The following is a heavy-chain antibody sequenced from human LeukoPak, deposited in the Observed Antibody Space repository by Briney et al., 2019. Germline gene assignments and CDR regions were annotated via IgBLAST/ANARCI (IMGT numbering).Heavy chain of an antibody. CDR3: AKVAKYYYGSETYYFFEH. CDR2: ISSQSSFI. V-gene: IGHV3-21*01. D-gene: IGHD3-10*01. Sequence: GGSLRLSCSASGFKFSDYSLTWVRQAPGKGLEWVSSISSQSSFIHYTDSVQGRFTISRDNAKNSLYLQMNSLRVEDTAVYYCAKVAKYYYGSETYYFFEHWGQGTPVTASS. J-gene: IGHJ4*02. CDR1: GFKFSDYS.